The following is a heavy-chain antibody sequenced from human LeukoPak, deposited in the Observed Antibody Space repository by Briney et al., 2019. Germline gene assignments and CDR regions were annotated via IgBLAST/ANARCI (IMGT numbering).Heavy chain of an antibody. Sequence: PQETLSLTCAVYGGSFTGYYWRWTHKPPGKGLDWIGEINHSGSTNYNPSLKRRVTISVDTSKNQFSLKLSSVTAADTAVYYCARGRTVRGPYFDYWGQGTLVTVSS. CDR2: INHSGST. D-gene: IGHD3-10*01. J-gene: IGHJ4*02. V-gene: IGHV4-34*01. CDR1: GGSFTGYY. CDR3: ARGRTVRGPYFDY.